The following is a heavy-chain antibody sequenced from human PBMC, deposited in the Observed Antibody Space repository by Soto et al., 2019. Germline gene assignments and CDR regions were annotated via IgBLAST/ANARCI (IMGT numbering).Heavy chain of an antibody. V-gene: IGHV1-69*17. Sequence: QVQLVQSGAEVKKPGSSVKVSCKASGGTSRSLSITWVRQAPGQGLEWMGGSTPLFGIPNYPQKFQGILTITADKSTGTAYLELSSLRSEDTAVYYCARDTHSAGGWFDTWGRGTLVTVSS. CDR1: GGTSRSLS. CDR2: STPLFGIP. CDR3: ARDTHSAGGWFDT. D-gene: IGHD2-15*01. J-gene: IGHJ5*02.